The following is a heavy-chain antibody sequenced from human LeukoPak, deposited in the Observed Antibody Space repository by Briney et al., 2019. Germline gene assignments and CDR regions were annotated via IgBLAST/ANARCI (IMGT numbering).Heavy chain of an antibody. Sequence: GASVKVSCKASGGTFSSYAISWVRQAPGQGLEWMGGIIPIFGTANYAQKFQGRVTITADESTSTAYMELSSLRSEDTAVYYCARGVPGGWYAHYFDYWGQGTLVTVSS. CDR1: GGTFSSYA. CDR2: IIPIFGTA. J-gene: IGHJ4*02. CDR3: ARGVPGGWYAHYFDY. D-gene: IGHD6-19*01. V-gene: IGHV1-69*13.